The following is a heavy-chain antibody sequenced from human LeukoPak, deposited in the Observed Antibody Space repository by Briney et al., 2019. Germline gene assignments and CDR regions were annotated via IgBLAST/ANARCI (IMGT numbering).Heavy chain of an antibody. CDR1: GGSFSGYY. V-gene: IGHV4-34*01. D-gene: IGHD6-6*01. CDR3: ARVSRYSSSSLNFDY. Sequence: PSETLSLTCAVYGGSFSGYYWSWIRQPPGKGLEWIGEINHSGSTNYNPSLKSRVTISVDTSKNQFSLELSSVTAADTAVYYCARVSRYSSSSLNFDYWGQGTLVTVSS. CDR2: INHSGST. J-gene: IGHJ4*02.